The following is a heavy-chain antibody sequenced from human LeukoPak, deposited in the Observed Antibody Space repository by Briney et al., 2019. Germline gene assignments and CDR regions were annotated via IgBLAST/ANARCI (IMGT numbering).Heavy chain of an antibody. Sequence: SETLSLTCTVSGGSVSSAAYYWSWIRQHPGKGLEWIGYIYYSGSTKYNPSLKSRVTISIDTSKNQFSLKLSSVTAADTAVYYCARDSGKYCSGGSCYVNRFEHWGQGTLVTVSS. CDR1: GGSVSSAAYY. V-gene: IGHV4-61*08. CDR2: IYYSGST. J-gene: IGHJ5*02. CDR3: ARDSGKYCSGGSCYVNRFEH. D-gene: IGHD2-15*01.